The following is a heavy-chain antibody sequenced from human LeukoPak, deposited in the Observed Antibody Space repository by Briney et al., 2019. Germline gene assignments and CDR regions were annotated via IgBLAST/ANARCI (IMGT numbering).Heavy chain of an antibody. V-gene: IGHV4-59*11. Sequence: SETLSLTCSVSSGSISDHYWSWIRQPPGKGLEWIGHVYYSGSTKYNPSLKTRVSISLDRSKNQFGLRLSSVTAADTAVYYCATSYCTSTNCSYYMDVWGNGTTVTVSS. CDR1: SGSISDHY. CDR2: VYYSGST. J-gene: IGHJ6*03. CDR3: ATSYCTSTNCSYYMDV. D-gene: IGHD2-2*01.